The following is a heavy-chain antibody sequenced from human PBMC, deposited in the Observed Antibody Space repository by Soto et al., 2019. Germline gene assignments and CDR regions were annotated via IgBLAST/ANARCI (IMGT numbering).Heavy chain of an antibody. J-gene: IGHJ4*02. Sequence: QVQLVQSGAEVKKPGSSVKVSCKASGGTFSSYAISWVRQAPGQGLEWMGGIIPIFGTANYAQKLQGRVTSSADESWSTAYMELSSLRSEDTAVYYCAIYYYDSSGRDYWGQGTLVTVSS. CDR2: IIPIFGTA. V-gene: IGHV1-69*01. CDR1: GGTFSSYA. CDR3: AIYYYDSSGRDY. D-gene: IGHD3-22*01.